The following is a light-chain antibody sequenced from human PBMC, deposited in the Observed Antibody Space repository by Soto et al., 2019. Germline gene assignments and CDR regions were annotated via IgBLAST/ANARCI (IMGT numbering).Light chain of an antibody. J-gene: IGKJ5*01. Sequence: DIQLTQSPSFLSASVGDRVTITCRASQGISSYLAWFQQKPGRAPNLLIYGASTLQSVVPSRFSGSGSGTDFTLTISNLQPEDFATYYCQQLNAYPLTFVQGTRLEIK. CDR3: QQLNAYPLT. V-gene: IGKV1-9*01. CDR1: QGISSY. CDR2: GAS.